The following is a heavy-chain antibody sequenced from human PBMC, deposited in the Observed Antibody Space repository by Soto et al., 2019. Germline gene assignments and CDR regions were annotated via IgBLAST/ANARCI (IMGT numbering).Heavy chain of an antibody. CDR2: ITYDGGNQ. CDR1: GFIFRSYT. J-gene: IGHJ4*02. Sequence: QVQLVESGGGVVQPERSLRLSCAASGFIFRSYTMHWVRQAPGKGLEWVGVITYDGGNQYYADSVKGRFTISRDNSRNTMYRQLNSLGPDDTALYYCARAPSGSYPEFDYWGQGTLVTVSS. V-gene: IGHV3-30-3*01. D-gene: IGHD1-26*01. CDR3: ARAPSGSYPEFDY.